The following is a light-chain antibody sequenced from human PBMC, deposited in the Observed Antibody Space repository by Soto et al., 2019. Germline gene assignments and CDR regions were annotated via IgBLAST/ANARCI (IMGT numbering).Light chain of an antibody. J-gene: IGLJ3*02. Sequence: SYVLTQPPSVSVAPGKTARITCGGNHIGSKSVHRYQQRPGQAPVLVIYYASDRPSGIPERFSGSNSGNTATLTISRVEAGDEADYYCQVWDTSSDPSWVFGGGTKLTVL. CDR1: HIGSKS. CDR3: QVWDTSSDPSWV. V-gene: IGLV3-21*04. CDR2: YAS.